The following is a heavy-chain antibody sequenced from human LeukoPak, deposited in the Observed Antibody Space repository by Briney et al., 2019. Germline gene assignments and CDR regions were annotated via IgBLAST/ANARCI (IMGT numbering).Heavy chain of an antibody. CDR2: FYYTGST. CDR3: ARTLGSGCTDV. Sequence: PSETLSLTCXVAAGSISSYYWSWVRQPPGKGLEWVGYFYYTGSTNYNPSLKSRVTISVDTSKNQFSLKLSSVTAADTAVYCCARTLGSGCTDVWGQGTTVTVSS. D-gene: IGHD6-19*01. V-gene: IGHV4-59*01. J-gene: IGHJ6*02. CDR1: AGSISSYY.